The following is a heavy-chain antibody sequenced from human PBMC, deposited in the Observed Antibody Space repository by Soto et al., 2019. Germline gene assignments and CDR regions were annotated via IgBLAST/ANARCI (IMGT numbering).Heavy chain of an antibody. CDR1: GYTFTSYG. J-gene: IGHJ4*02. D-gene: IGHD5-18*01. Sequence: ASVKVSCKASGYTFTSYGISWVRQAPGQGLEWMGWISAYNGNTNYAQKLQGRVTMTTDTSTSTAYMELRSLRSDDTAVYYCASKATAIVGLAYWGQGALVTVSS. V-gene: IGHV1-18*01. CDR2: ISAYNGNT. CDR3: ASKATAIVGLAY.